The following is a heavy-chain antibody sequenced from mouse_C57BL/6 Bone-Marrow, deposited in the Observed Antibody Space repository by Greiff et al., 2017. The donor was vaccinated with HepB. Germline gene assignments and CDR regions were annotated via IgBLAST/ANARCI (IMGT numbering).Heavy chain of an antibody. CDR3: ARDQDYYAMDY. V-gene: IGHV1-69*01. Sequence: QVQLKQPGAELVMPGASVKLSCKASGYTFTSYWMHWVKQRPGQGLEWIGEIDPSDSYTNYNQKFKGKSTLTVDKSSSTAYMQLSSLTSEDSAVYYCARDQDYYAMDYWGQGTSVTVSS. J-gene: IGHJ4*01. CDR2: IDPSDSYT. CDR1: GYTFTSYW.